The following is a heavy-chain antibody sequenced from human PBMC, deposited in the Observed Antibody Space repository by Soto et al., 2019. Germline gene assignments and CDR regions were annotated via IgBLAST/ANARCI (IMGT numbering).Heavy chain of an antibody. D-gene: IGHD4-17*01. CDR1: GGSFSGYY. CDR2: INHSGST. CDR3: ARGFTHATVTSLSYFDY. Sequence: PSETLSLTCAVYGGSFSGYYWSWIRQPPGKGLEWIGEINHSGSTNYNPSLKSRVTISVDTSKNQFSLKLSSVTAADTAVYYCARGFTHATVTSLSYFDYWGQGTLVTVSS. V-gene: IGHV4-34*01. J-gene: IGHJ4*02.